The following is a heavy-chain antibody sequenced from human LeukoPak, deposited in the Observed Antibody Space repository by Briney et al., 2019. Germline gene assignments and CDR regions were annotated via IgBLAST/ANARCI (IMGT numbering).Heavy chain of an antibody. J-gene: IGHJ2*01. CDR1: GYTFTRYY. Sequence: ASVKVSCKASGYTFTRYYMHWVRQAPGQGLEWMGWINPNSGGTNYAQKFQGWVTMTRDTSISTAYMELSRLRSDDTAVYYCARVYAGGLGRDSGYFDLWGRGTLVTVSS. CDR3: ARVYAGGLGRDSGYFDL. CDR2: INPNSGGT. V-gene: IGHV1-2*04. D-gene: IGHD4-23*01.